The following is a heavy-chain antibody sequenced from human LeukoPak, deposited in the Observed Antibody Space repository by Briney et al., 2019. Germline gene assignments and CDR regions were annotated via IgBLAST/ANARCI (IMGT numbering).Heavy chain of an antibody. V-gene: IGHV1-2*02. D-gene: IGHD4-23*01. CDR2: INPNSGGT. CDR1: GYTFTGYY. Sequence: ASVKVSCKASGYTFTGYYMHGVRQAPGQGLEWMGWINPNSGGTNYAQKFQGRVTMTRDTSISTAYMELSRLRSDDTAVYYCARTRVGESRLRAFDIWGQGTMVTVSS. J-gene: IGHJ3*02. CDR3: ARTRVGESRLRAFDI.